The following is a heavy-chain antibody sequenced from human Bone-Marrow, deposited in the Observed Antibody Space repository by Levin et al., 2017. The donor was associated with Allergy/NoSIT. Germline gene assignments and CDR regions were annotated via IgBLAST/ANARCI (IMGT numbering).Heavy chain of an antibody. Sequence: SETLSLTCAVSGGSISSSNWWSWVRQPPEKGLEWIGEIYHSGSTNYNPSPKSRVTILADKSKNQFSLKLSSVIAADTAVYYCAMITFGGVIAKGGYFDSWGKGTLVTVAS. CDR3: AMITFGGVIAKGGYFDS. CDR2: IYHSGST. CDR1: GGSISSSNW. V-gene: IGHV4-4*02. J-gene: IGHJ4*02. D-gene: IGHD3-16*02.